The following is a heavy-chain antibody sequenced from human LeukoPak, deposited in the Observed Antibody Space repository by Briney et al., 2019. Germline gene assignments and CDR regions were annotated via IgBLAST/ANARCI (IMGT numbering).Heavy chain of an antibody. J-gene: IGHJ5*02. CDR1: GFTFSRYG. CDR2: ISGSGGST. CDR3: AKSSPPPLRS. Sequence: GGSLRLSCAASGFTFSRYGMSWVRQAPGKGLEWVSAISGSGGSTYYADSVKGRFTISSDNSKNTLYLQMDSLRVEDTAVYYCAKSSPPPLRSWGQGTLVTVSS. V-gene: IGHV3-23*01.